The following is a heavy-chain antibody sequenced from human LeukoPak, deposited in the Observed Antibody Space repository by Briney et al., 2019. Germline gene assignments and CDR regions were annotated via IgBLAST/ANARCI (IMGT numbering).Heavy chain of an antibody. V-gene: IGHV3-21*04. CDR2: ISSSGTYT. Sequence: GGSLRLSCAASGFTFYTYSMNWVRQAPGKGLEWVSSISSSGTYTYYADSVKGRFTISRDNAKNSLYLQMSSLTAEDTAVYYCARAKPKNMVRGLIMRRESRYYFDYWGQGTLVTVSS. CDR3: ARAKPKNMVRGLIMRRESRYYFDY. J-gene: IGHJ4*02. CDR1: GFTFYTYS. D-gene: IGHD3-10*01.